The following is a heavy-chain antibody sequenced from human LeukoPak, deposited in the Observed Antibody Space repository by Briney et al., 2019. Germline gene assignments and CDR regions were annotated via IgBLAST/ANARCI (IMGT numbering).Heavy chain of an antibody. D-gene: IGHD3-22*01. CDR2: VSYSGST. CDR1: GASISSYY. CDR3: ARRDSSSYWFCDL. J-gene: IGHJ2*01. V-gene: IGHV4-59*08. Sequence: PSETLSLTCTVSGASISSYYWSWIRQPPGKGLESIGYVSYSGSTNYNPSLKSRVTISVDTSKSQFSLKLNSVTAADTAVYFCARRDSSSYWFCDLWGRGTLVTVSS.